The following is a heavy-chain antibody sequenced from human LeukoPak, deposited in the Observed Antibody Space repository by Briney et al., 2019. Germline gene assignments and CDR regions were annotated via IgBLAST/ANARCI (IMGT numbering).Heavy chain of an antibody. CDR2: IIPILGIA. V-gene: IGHV1-69*04. D-gene: IGHD1-1*01. CDR3: ARDRIGTTDYYYGMDV. CDR1: GGTFSSYA. Sequence: SVKVSCKASGGTFSSYAISWVRQAPGQGLEWMGRIIPILGIANYAQKFQGRVTITADKSTSTAYMELSSLRSEDTAVYYCARDRIGTTDYYYGMDVWGQGTTVTVSS. J-gene: IGHJ6*02.